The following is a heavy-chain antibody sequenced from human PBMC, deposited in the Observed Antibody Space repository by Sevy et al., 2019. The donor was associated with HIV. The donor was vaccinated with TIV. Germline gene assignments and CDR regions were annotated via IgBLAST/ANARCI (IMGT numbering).Heavy chain of an antibody. CDR3: ATTKDCYDSSGYPFDN. D-gene: IGHD3-22*01. Sequence: ASVKVSCKVSGYTLTELYMHWVRHAPGKGLEWMGSFDPEDGETIYAQNFQGRVTMTEDRSTDTAYMELSSLRSEDTAVYYCATTKDCYDSSGYPFDNWGQGTLVTVSS. V-gene: IGHV1-24*01. CDR1: GYTLTELY. J-gene: IGHJ4*02. CDR2: FDPEDGET.